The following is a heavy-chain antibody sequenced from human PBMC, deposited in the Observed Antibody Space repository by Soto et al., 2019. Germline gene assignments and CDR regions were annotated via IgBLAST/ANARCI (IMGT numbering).Heavy chain of an antibody. Sequence: KSXGSLSLTSTVSGGSMSSGEYYWSWIRQPPGKGLEWIGYIYYSGSTYYNPSLKSRVTISVDTSKNQFSLKLSSVTAADTAVYYCARPPRYRSGYNLRGNWFDPCGQRTLVTVSS. D-gene: IGHD3-10*01. CDR3: ARPPRYRSGYNLRGNWFDP. CDR2: IYYSGST. CDR1: GGSMSSGEYY. J-gene: IGHJ5*02. V-gene: IGHV4-30-4*01.